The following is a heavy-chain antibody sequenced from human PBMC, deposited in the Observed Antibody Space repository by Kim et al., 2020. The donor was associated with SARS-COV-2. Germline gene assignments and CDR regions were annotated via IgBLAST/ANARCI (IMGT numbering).Heavy chain of an antibody. V-gene: IGHV3-43*02. J-gene: IGHJ6*02. CDR1: GFTFDDYA. Sequence: GGSLRLSCAASGFTFDDYAMHWVRQAPGKGLEWVSLISGDGGSTYYADSVKGRFTISRDNSKNSLYLQMNSLRTEDTALYYCAKDDGGDYGDYAARSRNYYYYGMDVWGQGTTVTVSS. CDR2: ISGDGGST. D-gene: IGHD4-17*01. CDR3: AKDDGGDYGDYAARSRNYYYYGMDV.